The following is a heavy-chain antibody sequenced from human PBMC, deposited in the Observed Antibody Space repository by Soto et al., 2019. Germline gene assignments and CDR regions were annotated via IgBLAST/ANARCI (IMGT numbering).Heavy chain of an antibody. D-gene: IGHD3-10*01. CDR2: ISAYNGNT. V-gene: IGHV1-18*01. CDR3: ARDYGSGSYYNTPNFDY. J-gene: IGHJ4*02. Sequence: GASVKVSCKASGYTFTSYGISWVRQAPGQGLEWMGWISAYNGNTNYAQKLQGRVTMTTDTSTSTAYMELRSLRSDDTAVYYCARDYGSGSYYNTPNFDYWGQGTLVTVSS. CDR1: GYTFTSYG.